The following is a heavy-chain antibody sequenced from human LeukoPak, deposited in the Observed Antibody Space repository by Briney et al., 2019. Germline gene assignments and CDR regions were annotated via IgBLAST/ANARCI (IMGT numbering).Heavy chain of an antibody. D-gene: IGHD2-21*02. V-gene: IGHV3-23*01. CDR3: AKEAAYCGGDCYSGEN. Sequence: PGGSLRLSCAASGFSFSSYAMSWVRQAPGKGLEWVSAISGSGGSTNYADSVKGRFTISRDNSKNTLYLQMNSLRAEDTAVYYCAKEAAYCGGDCYSGENWGQGTLVTVSS. CDR1: GFSFSSYA. J-gene: IGHJ4*02. CDR2: ISGSGGST.